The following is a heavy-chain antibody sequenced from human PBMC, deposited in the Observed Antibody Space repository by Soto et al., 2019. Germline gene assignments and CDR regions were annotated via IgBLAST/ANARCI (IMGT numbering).Heavy chain of an antibody. J-gene: IGHJ4*01. CDR1: GGSVSSGSYY. CDR3: ARLGDYYQAFDY. V-gene: IGHV4-61*01. D-gene: IGHD3-22*01. CDR2: IYYSGST. Sequence: SETLSLTCTVSGGSVSSGSYYWSWIRQPPGKGLEWIGYIYYSGSTNYNPSLKSRVAISVDTSKNQFSLKLRSVTAADTAVYYCARLGDYYQAFDYWGQGTLVTVSS.